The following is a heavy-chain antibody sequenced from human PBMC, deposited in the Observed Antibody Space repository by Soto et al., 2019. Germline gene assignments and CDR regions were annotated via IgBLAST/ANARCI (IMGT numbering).Heavy chain of an antibody. CDR3: ARGKIIAAAGTNAFDI. D-gene: IGHD6-13*01. CDR1: GFTFSSYA. CDR2: ISYDGSNK. J-gene: IGHJ3*02. Sequence: GGSLRLSCAASGFTFSSYAMHWVRQAPGKGLEWVAVISYDGSNKYYADSVKGRFTISRDNSKNTLYLQMNSLRAEDTAVYYCARGKIIAAAGTNAFDIWGQGTMVTVSS. V-gene: IGHV3-30-3*01.